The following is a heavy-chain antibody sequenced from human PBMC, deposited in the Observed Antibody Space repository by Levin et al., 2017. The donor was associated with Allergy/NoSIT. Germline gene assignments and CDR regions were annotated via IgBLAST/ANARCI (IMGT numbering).Heavy chain of an antibody. J-gene: IGHJ4*02. CDR2: IYYSGST. V-gene: IGHV4-30-4*01. CDR1: GGSISSGDYY. D-gene: IGHD5-24*01. CDR3: ARSRGATMNY. Sequence: LRLSCTVSGGSISSGDYYWSWIRQPPGKGLEWIGYIYYSGSTYYNPSLKSRVTISVDTSKNQFSLKLSSVTAADTAVYYCARSRGATMNYWGQGTLVTVSS.